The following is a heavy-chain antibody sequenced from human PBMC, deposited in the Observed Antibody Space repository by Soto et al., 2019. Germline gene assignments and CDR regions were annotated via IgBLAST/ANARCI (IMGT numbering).Heavy chain of an antibody. D-gene: IGHD2-21*02. J-gene: IGHJ4*02. Sequence: QVQLVESGGGVFQPGRSLRLSCAASGFTFSSYGMHWVRQAPGKGLEWVAIIWYDGSNKYYADSVKGRFIISRDNSKNTVYLEMNSLRAEDTAVYCCARNGGNFRADFWGQGTLVTVSS. CDR1: GFTFSSYG. CDR2: IWYDGSNK. V-gene: IGHV3-33*01. CDR3: ARNGGNFRADF.